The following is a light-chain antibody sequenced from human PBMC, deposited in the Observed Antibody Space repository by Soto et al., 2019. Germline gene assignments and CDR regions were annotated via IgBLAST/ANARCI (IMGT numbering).Light chain of an antibody. CDR1: QSIRSTY. CDR2: DAS. Sequence: EIVLTQSPGTLSLSPGERATLSCRASQSIRSTYLAWYQQKPGQAPRLLIYDASTRATGIPDRFSGSGSGTDFTLTISSLQSEDFAVYYCQQYNDWPPVTFGGGTKVEIK. V-gene: IGKV3D-15*01. J-gene: IGKJ4*01. CDR3: QQYNDWPPVT.